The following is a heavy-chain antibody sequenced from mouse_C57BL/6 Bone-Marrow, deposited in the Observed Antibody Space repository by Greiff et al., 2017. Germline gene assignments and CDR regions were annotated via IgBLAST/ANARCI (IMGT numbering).Heavy chain of an antibody. Sequence: EVQGVESGGGLVKPGGSLKLSCAASGFTFSSYAMSWVRQTPEKRLEWVATISDGGSYTYYPDNVKGRVTISRDNAKNNLYLQMSHLKSEDTAMYYCARGEAWFAYWGQGTLVTVSA. V-gene: IGHV5-4*01. CDR1: GFTFSSYA. J-gene: IGHJ3*01. CDR3: ARGEAWFAY. CDR2: ISDGGSYT.